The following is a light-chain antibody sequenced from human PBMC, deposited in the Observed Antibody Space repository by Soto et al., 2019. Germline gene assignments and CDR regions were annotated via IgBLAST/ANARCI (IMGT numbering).Light chain of an antibody. V-gene: IGLV2-23*01. Sequence: QSVLTQPASVSGSPGQSITISCTGTSSDVGSYNVVSWYQQHPGKAPKLMIYEGSKRPSGVSNRFSGSKSGNTASLTISGLQAEDEADYYCCSYADSSTYVLGTGTKVTVL. CDR1: SSDVGSYNV. J-gene: IGLJ1*01. CDR2: EGS. CDR3: CSYADSSTYV.